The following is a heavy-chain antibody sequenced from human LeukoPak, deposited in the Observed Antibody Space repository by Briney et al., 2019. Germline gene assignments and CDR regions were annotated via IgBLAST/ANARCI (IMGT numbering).Heavy chain of an antibody. CDR1: GYTFTGYY. D-gene: IGHD3-22*01. Sequence: ASVKVSCKASGYTFTGYYMHWVRQAPGQGLEWMGWINPNSGGTNYAQKFQGRVTMTRDTSISTAYIELSRLRSDDTAVYYCARAATISFYDSSGLGDYWGQGTLVTVSS. CDR2: INPNSGGT. CDR3: ARAATISFYDSSGLGDY. J-gene: IGHJ4*02. V-gene: IGHV1-2*02.